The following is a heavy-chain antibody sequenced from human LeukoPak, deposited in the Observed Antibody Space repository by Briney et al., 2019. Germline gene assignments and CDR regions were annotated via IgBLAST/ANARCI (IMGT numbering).Heavy chain of an antibody. J-gene: IGHJ3*02. CDR1: GGSFSGYY. CDR3: ARAARYYDYVWGSYRYFTSSGAFDI. V-gene: IGHV4-34*01. Sequence: PSETLSLTCAVYGGSFSGYYWSWIRQPPGKGLEWIGEINHSGSTNYNPSLKSRVTISVDTSKNQFSLKLSSVTAADTAVYYCARAARYYDYVWGSYRYFTSSGAFDIWGQGTMVTVSS. CDR2: INHSGST. D-gene: IGHD3-16*02.